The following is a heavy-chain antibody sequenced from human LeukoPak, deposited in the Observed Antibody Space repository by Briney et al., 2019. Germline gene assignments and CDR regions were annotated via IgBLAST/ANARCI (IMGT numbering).Heavy chain of an antibody. Sequence: APVKVSCKASGYTFTSYGISWVRQAPGQGLEWMGWISAYNGNTNYAQKLQGRVTMTTDTSTSTAYMELRSLRSDDTAVYYCAREYQLLSPFDYWGQGTLVTVSS. CDR3: AREYQLLSPFDY. D-gene: IGHD2-2*01. CDR2: ISAYNGNT. CDR1: GYTFTSYG. J-gene: IGHJ4*02. V-gene: IGHV1-18*04.